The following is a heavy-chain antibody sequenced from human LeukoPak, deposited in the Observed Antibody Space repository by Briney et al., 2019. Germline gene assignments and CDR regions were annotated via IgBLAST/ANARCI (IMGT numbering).Heavy chain of an antibody. Sequence: ASVKVSCKASGYTFTSYYMHWVRQAPGQGLEWMGIINPSSGSTSYAQKFQGRVTMTRDMSTSTVYMELSSLRSEDTAVYYCATTSYYYDSSGYPPDAFDIWGQGTMVTVSS. J-gene: IGHJ3*02. CDR3: ATTSYYYDSSGYPPDAFDI. D-gene: IGHD3-22*01. V-gene: IGHV1-46*01. CDR1: GYTFTSYY. CDR2: INPSSGST.